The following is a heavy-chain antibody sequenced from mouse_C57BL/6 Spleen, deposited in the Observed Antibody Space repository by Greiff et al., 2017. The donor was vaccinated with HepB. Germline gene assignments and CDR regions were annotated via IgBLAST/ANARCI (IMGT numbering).Heavy chain of an antibody. Sequence: VQLQQPGAELVKPGASVKMSCKASGYTFTSYWITWVKQRPGQGLEWIGDIYPGSGSTNYNEKFKSKATLTVDTSSSTAYMQLSSLTSEDSAVYYCARRLRLDYYAMDYWGQGTSVTVSS. CDR2: IYPGSGST. CDR1: GYTFTSYW. CDR3: ARRLRLDYYAMDY. V-gene: IGHV1-55*01. J-gene: IGHJ4*01. D-gene: IGHD2-2*01.